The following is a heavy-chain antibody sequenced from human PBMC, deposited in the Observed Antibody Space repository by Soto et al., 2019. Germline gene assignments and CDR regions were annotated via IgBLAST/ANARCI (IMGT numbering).Heavy chain of an antibody. J-gene: IGHJ4*02. V-gene: IGHV3-33*03. CDR1: GFSFSSYG. CDR2: IWYDGSQK. D-gene: IGHD2-15*01. CDR3: ARAAFQMDSFDS. Sequence: VQLVESGGGVVQPGRSLRLSCGASGFSFSSYGMHWARQAPGKGLEWVAVIWYDGSQKYYEDPVKGRFTISRDDSKNTLYLQMNSLRAEDTAVYYCARAAFQMDSFDSWGQGTLVTVSS.